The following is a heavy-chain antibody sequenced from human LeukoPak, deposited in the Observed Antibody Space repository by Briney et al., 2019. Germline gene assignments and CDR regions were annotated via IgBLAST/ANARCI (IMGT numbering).Heavy chain of an antibody. J-gene: IGHJ6*02. Sequence: GGSLRLSCAASGFTFTNFWISWVRQAPGKGLEWVAGISQSTTDTHYVDSVRGRFTLSRDNAKNSVTLQMNSLRVEDTAVYYCARGHVLLWFGESPYYYYYYGMDVWGQGTTVTVSS. CDR2: ISQSTTDT. CDR1: GFTFTNFW. V-gene: IGHV3-7*01. D-gene: IGHD3-10*01. CDR3: ARGHVLLWFGESPYYYYYYGMDV.